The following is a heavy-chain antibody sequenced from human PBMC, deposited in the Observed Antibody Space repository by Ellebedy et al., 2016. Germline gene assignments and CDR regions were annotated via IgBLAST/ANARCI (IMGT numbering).Heavy chain of an antibody. V-gene: IGHV4-31*03. J-gene: IGHJ4*02. D-gene: IGHD3-16*01. Sequence: SETLSLTCTVSGDSISSTTYYWGWIRQHPGKGLEWIGYIYYSGSTYYNPSLKSRVTISVDTSKNQFSLKLSSVTAADTAVYYCARAHPLRVGARGDYWGQGTLVTVSS. CDR1: GDSISSTTYY. CDR3: ARAHPLRVGARGDY. CDR2: IYYSGST.